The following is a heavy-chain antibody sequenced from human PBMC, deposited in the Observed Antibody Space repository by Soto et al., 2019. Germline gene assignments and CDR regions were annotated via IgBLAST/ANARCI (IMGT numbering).Heavy chain of an antibody. Sequence: RASVKVSCKASGYTFTSYYMHWVRQAPGQGLEWMGIINPSGGSTSYAQKFQGRVTMTRDTSTSTVYMELSSLRSEDTAVYYCARVYCTNGVCHMRGYYYYYGMDVWGQGTTVTVSS. J-gene: IGHJ6*02. CDR3: ARVYCTNGVCHMRGYYYYYGMDV. CDR2: INPSGGST. CDR1: GYTFTSYY. V-gene: IGHV1-46*01. D-gene: IGHD2-8*01.